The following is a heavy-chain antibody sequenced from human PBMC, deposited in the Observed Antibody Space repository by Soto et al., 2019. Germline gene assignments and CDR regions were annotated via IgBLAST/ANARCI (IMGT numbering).Heavy chain of an antibody. D-gene: IGHD3-16*01. V-gene: IGHV3-23*01. CDR2: ITKTGDDT. CDR3: VKGVWGTVVDY. J-gene: IGHJ4*02. CDR1: AFTFSGSA. Sequence: ESGGGLVQPGGSLRLSCAASAFTFSGSAMTWVRQAPGTGLEWLSTITKTGDDTYYADSVKGRFTISRDDSKNTGYLQMSGLRVEDTAVYHCVKGVWGTVVDYWGQGTPVIVSS.